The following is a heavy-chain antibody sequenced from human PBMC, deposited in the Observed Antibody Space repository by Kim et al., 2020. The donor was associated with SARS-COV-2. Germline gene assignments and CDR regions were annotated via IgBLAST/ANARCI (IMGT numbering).Heavy chain of an antibody. Sequence: ASVKVSCKASGYTFTSYGISWVRQAPGQGLEWMGWISAYNGNTNYAQKLQGRVTMTTDTSTSTAYMELRSLRSDDTAVYYCARDGYCSSTSCWFDPWGQGTLVTVSS. CDR1: GYTFTSYG. CDR2: ISAYNGNT. CDR3: ARDGYCSSTSCWFDP. D-gene: IGHD2-2*03. V-gene: IGHV1-18*01. J-gene: IGHJ5*02.